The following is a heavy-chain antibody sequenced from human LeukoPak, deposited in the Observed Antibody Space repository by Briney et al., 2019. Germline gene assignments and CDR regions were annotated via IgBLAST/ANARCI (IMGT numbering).Heavy chain of an antibody. V-gene: IGHV4-39*01. CDR2: IYYSGST. CDR1: GGSISSSSYY. Sequence: PSETLSLTCTVSGGSISSSSYYWGWIRQPPGMGLEWIGSIYYSGSTYYNPSLKSRVTISVDTSKNQFSLKLSSVTAADTAVYYCARQSSSGSYWGQGTLVTVSS. CDR3: ARQSSSGSY. J-gene: IGHJ4*02. D-gene: IGHD1-26*01.